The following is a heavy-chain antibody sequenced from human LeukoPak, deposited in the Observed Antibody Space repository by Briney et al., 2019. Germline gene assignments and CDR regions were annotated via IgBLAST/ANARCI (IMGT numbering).Heavy chain of an antibody. J-gene: IGHJ4*02. CDR2: INHSGST. Sequence: SETLCLTCAVYGGSFSGYYWSWIRQPPGKGLEWIGEINHSGSTNYNPSLKSRVTISVDTSKNQSSLKLSSVTAADTAVYYCARHDLEMAGGNYEIFGVFDYWGQGTLVTVSS. V-gene: IGHV4-34*01. D-gene: IGHD3-9*01. CDR3: ARHDLEMAGGNYEIFGVFDY. CDR1: GGSFSGYY.